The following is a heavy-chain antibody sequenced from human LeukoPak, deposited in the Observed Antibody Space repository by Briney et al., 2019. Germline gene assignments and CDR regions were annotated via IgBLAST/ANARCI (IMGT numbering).Heavy chain of an antibody. CDR3: ARTGDSSSPFDDEYYFDY. CDR2: INPSGGST. V-gene: IGHV1-46*01. D-gene: IGHD6-6*01. J-gene: IGHJ4*02. Sequence: ASVKVSCKASGYTFTSYYMHWVRQAPEQGLEWMGLINPSGGSTSYAQKFQGRVTMTRDTSTSTVYMELSSLRSEDTAVYYCARTGDSSSPFDDEYYFDYWGQGTLVTVSS. CDR1: GYTFTSYY.